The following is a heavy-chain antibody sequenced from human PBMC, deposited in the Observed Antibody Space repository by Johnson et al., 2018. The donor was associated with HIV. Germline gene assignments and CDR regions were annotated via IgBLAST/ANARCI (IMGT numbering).Heavy chain of an antibody. V-gene: IGHV3-30*19. CDR2: LSYDGSNK. CDR1: GFTFSSYG. J-gene: IGHJ3*02. CDR3: ARERGYFGNPAFDI. D-gene: IGHD4-23*01. Sequence: VQLVESGGGVVQTGGSLRLSCAASGFTFSSYGMHWVRQAPGKGLEWVAVLSYDGSNKFYADSVKGRFTISRDNSKNTLYLQMNSLRTEDTAMYYCARERGYFGNPAFDIWGQGTMVTVSS.